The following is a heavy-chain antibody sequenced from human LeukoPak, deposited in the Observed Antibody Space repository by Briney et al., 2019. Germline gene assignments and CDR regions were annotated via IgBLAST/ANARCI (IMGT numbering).Heavy chain of an antibody. CDR1: GGSISSYY. D-gene: IGHD2-8*02. CDR3: ARHSGATIGDFDY. Sequence: SETLSLTCTVSGGSISSYYWSWIRQPPGKGLEWIGYIYYSGSTNYNPSLKSRVTISVDTSKNQFSLKLSSVTAADTAVYYCARHSGATIGDFDYWGQGTLVTVSS. CDR2: IYYSGST. J-gene: IGHJ4*02. V-gene: IGHV4-59*08.